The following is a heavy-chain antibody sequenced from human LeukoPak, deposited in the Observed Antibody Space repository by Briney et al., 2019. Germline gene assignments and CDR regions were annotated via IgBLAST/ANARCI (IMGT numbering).Heavy chain of an antibody. CDR3: GKDPNGDYIGAFDF. J-gene: IGHJ3*01. Sequence: GGSLRLSCVASGITFRNYAVTWVRQAAGRGLEWVSSITGSGDTRRYADSVKGRFTISRDNSVDTLYLQMNSLSAEDTAIYYCGKDPNGDYIGAFDFWGRGTMVTVSS. CDR1: GITFRNYA. CDR2: ITGSGDTR. D-gene: IGHD4-17*01. V-gene: IGHV3-23*01.